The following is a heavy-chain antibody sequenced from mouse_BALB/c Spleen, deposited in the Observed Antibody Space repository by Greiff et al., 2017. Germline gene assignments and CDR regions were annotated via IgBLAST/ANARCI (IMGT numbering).Heavy chain of an antibody. CDR2: IWAGGST. Sequence: VQLVESGPGLVAPSQSLSITCTVSGFSLTSYGVHWVRQPPGKGLEWLGVIWAGGSTNYNSALMSRLSISKDNSKSQVFLKMNSLQTDDTAMYYCARDEGYYDYDGGTMDYWGQGTSVTVSS. D-gene: IGHD2-4*01. J-gene: IGHJ4*01. V-gene: IGHV2-9*02. CDR1: GFSLTSYG. CDR3: ARDEGYYDYDGGTMDY.